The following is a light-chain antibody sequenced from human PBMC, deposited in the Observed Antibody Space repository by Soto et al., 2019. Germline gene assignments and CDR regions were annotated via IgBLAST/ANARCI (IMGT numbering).Light chain of an antibody. CDR1: QGVRSY. CDR3: HQFYNYPRT. Sequence: IQLTQSPSSLSASVGDRVTITCRASQGVRSYLAWFQQRPGKAPKLLIFGASTLQNGVPARFSGGGFGTEFTLTITSLQPEDFATYYCHQFYNYPRTFGQGTKVEIK. CDR2: GAS. J-gene: IGKJ1*01. V-gene: IGKV1-9*01.